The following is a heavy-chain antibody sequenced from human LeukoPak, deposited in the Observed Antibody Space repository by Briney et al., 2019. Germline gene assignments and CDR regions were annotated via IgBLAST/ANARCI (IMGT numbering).Heavy chain of an antibody. Sequence: SGPTLVNPTQTLTLTCTFSGFSLSTSGVGGGWVRQPPGKALEWLALIYWNDDKRYSPSLKSRLTITKDNSKNQVVLTMTNMDPVDTATYYCAHSAYSGSYYGRFDPWGQGTLVTVSS. V-gene: IGHV2-5*01. D-gene: IGHD1-26*01. CDR3: AHSAYSGSYYGRFDP. CDR2: IYWNDDK. J-gene: IGHJ5*02. CDR1: GFSLSTSGVG.